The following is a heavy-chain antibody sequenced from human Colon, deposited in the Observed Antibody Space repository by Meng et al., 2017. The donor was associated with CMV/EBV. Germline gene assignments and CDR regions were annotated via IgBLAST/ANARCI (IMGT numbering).Heavy chain of an antibody. V-gene: IGHV1-18*01. J-gene: IGHJ4*02. Sequence: QVQLVQIGAEVKKPGASVKVSFKTSGYTFTNFGISWVRQAPGQGLEWMAYISPYNGDTNYAQRFQGRVALTTDTSTSTVYMELGSLTSDDTAMYYCARELARGGYWGQGTLVTVFS. CDR3: ARELARGGY. CDR1: GYTFTNFG. CDR2: ISPYNGDT.